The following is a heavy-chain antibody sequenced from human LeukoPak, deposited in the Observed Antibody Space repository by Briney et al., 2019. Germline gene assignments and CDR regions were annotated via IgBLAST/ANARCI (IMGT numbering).Heavy chain of an antibody. D-gene: IGHD5-12*01. J-gene: IGHJ6*03. CDR2: IYPRGST. V-gene: IGHV4-61*02. CDR3: ARVYGGYDFNYYYYYMDV. CDR1: GGSISSTGYY. Sequence: SETLSLTCTVSGGSISSTGYYWTWVRRPAGKGLEWIGRIYPRGSTLYNPSLKSRVTLSVDTSKNQFSLRLTSVTAADTAVYYCARVYGGYDFNYYYYYMDVWGKGTTVTISS.